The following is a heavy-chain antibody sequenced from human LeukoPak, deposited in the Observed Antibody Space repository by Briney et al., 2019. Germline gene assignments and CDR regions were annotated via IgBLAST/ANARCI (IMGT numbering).Heavy chain of an antibody. J-gene: IGHJ4*02. CDR2: IWYDGSNK. Sequence: GGSLRLSCAASGFTFSSYGMHWVRQAPGKGLEWVAVIWYDGSNKYYADSVRGRFTISRDNSKNTLYLQMNSLRAEDTAVYYCARDAGYCSGGSCYPGQFDYWGQGTLVTVSS. CDR1: GFTFSSYG. CDR3: ARDAGYCSGGSCYPGQFDY. V-gene: IGHV3-33*01. D-gene: IGHD2-15*01.